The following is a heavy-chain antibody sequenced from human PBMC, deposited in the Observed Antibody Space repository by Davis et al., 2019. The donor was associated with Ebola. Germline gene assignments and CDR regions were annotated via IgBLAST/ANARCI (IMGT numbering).Heavy chain of an antibody. CDR1: GFTFSSYW. CDR2: IKQDGSEI. CDR3: SRGGAVKFDY. V-gene: IGHV3-7*01. D-gene: IGHD4-17*01. J-gene: IGHJ4*02. Sequence: GESLKISFAVSGFTFSSYWMSWVRQAPGKGLEWVANIKQDGSEIHYVDSVKGRFTISRDNTKNSLYLQMNSLRDEDTALYYCSRGGAVKFDYWGQGTLVTVSS.